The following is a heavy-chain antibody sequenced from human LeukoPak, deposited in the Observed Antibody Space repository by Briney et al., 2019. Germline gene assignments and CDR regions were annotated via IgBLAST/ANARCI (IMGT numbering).Heavy chain of an antibody. CDR1: GFTFDSYG. V-gene: IGHV3-15*01. CDR3: TPHFGWFDP. Sequence: PGGSLRLSCTASGFTFDSYGMAWVRQAPGKGLEWVGRIKSKTDGGTTDYAAPVKGRFTISRDDSKNTLYLQMNSLKTEDTAVYYCTPHFGWFDPWGQGTLVTVSS. CDR2: IKSKTDGGTT. J-gene: IGHJ5*02. D-gene: IGHD3-10*01.